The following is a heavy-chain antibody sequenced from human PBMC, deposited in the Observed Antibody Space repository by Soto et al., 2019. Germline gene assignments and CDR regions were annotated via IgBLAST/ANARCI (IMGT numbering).Heavy chain of an antibody. V-gene: IGHV3-9*01. D-gene: IGHD3-16*02. CDR1: GFTFDDYA. J-gene: IGHJ6*03. CDR2: ISWNSGSI. CDR3: AKDLNIEEYYYYMDV. Sequence: GGSLRLSCAASGFTFDDYAMHWVRQAPGKGLEWVSGISWNSGSIGYADSVKGRFTISRDNAKNSLYLQMNSLRAEDTALYYCAKDLNIEEYYYYMDVWGKGTTVTVSS.